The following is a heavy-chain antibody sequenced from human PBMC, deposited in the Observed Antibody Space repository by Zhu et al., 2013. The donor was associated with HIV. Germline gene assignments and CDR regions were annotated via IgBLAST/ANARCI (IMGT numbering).Heavy chain of an antibody. D-gene: IGHD1-26*01. CDR2: ISAYNGNT. CDR1: GYTFTSYG. V-gene: IGHV1-18*01. J-gene: IGHJ5*02. Sequence: QVQLVQSGAEVKKPGASVKVSCKASGYTFTSYGISWVRQAPGQGLEWMGWISAYNGNTNYAQKLQGRVTMTTDTSTSTAYMELRSLRSDDTAVYYCARDEAIVGATSYWFDPWGRGNPWSPSP. CDR3: ARDEAIVGATSYWFDP.